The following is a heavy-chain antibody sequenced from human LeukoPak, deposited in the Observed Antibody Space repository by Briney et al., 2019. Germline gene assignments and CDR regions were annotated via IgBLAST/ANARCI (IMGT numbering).Heavy chain of an antibody. Sequence: ASVKDSCKASGYTFTSYGISWVRQAPGQGLEWMGWISAYNGNTNYAQKLQGRVTMTTDTSTSTAYMELRSLRSDDTAVYYCARESLGYCTNGVCYGDYWGQGTLVTVSS. CDR2: ISAYNGNT. D-gene: IGHD2-8*01. CDR1: GYTFTSYG. CDR3: ARESLGYCTNGVCYGDY. J-gene: IGHJ4*02. V-gene: IGHV1-18*01.